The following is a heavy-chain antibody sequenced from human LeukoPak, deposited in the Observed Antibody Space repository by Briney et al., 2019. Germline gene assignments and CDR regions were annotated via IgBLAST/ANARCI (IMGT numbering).Heavy chain of an antibody. CDR3: ANLPL. Sequence: QPGGSLRLSCAASGFTFSSYSMNWVRQAPGKGLEWVAVISYDGSNKYYADSVKGRFTISRDNSKNTLYLQMNSLRPEDAAVYYCANLPLWGQGTLVTVSS. CDR1: GFTFSSYS. V-gene: IGHV3-30*18. J-gene: IGHJ4*02. CDR2: ISYDGSNK.